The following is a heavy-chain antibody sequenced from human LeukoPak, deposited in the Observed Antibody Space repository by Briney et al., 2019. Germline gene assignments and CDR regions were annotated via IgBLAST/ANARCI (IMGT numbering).Heavy chain of an antibody. Sequence: GGSLRLSCAASGFTFDDYAMHWVRQAPGKGLEWVSYISSSSSTIYYADSVKGRFTISRDNAKNSLYLQMNSLRDEDTAVYYCASAERYYDFWSGYSGFDYWGQGTLVTVSS. D-gene: IGHD3-3*01. V-gene: IGHV3-48*02. J-gene: IGHJ4*02. CDR2: ISSSSSTI. CDR1: GFTFDDYA. CDR3: ASAERYYDFWSGYSGFDY.